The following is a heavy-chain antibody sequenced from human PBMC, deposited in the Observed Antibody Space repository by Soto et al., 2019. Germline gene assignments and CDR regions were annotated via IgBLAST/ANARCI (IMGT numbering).Heavy chain of an antibody. V-gene: IGHV1-3*01. J-gene: IGHJ6*04. Sequence: ASVKVSCKASGYTFTSYAMHWVRQAPGQRLEWMGWINAGNGNTKYSQKVQGRVTITRDTSASTAYLELSSLRSEDTAVYYCASNGCTVDSGYLYGMDVWGKGTTVTVSS. CDR1: GYTFTSYA. D-gene: IGHD2-21*01. CDR3: ASNGCTVDSGYLYGMDV. CDR2: INAGNGNT.